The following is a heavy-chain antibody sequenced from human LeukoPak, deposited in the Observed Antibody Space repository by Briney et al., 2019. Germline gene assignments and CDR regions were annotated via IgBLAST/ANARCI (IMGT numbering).Heavy chain of an antibody. V-gene: IGHV4-59*08. D-gene: IGHD2-2*01. CDR3: ARHVGGLGYCSSTSCYGWFDP. CDR1: GGPISSYY. J-gene: IGHJ5*02. Sequence: SETLSLTCIVSGGPISSYYWSWIRQPPGKGLEWIGYIYYTGSTNYNPSLKSRVTISVDTSKNQFSLKLSSVTAADTAVYYCARHVGGLGYCSSTSCYGWFDPWGQGTLVTVSS. CDR2: IYYTGST.